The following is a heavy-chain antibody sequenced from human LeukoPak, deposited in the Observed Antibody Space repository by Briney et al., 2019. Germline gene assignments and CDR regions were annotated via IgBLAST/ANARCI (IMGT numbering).Heavy chain of an antibody. CDR1: GGSISSSSYY. J-gene: IGHJ6*03. CDR2: IYYSGST. V-gene: IGHV4-39*07. CDR3: ARGQGLQNYYYYYYMDV. Sequence: SETLSLTRTVSGGSISSSSYYWGWIRQPPGKGLEWIGSIYYSGSTYYNPSLKSRVTISVDTSKNQFSLKLSSVTAADTAVYYCARGQGLQNYYYYYYMDVWGKGTTVTVSS. D-gene: IGHD4-11*01.